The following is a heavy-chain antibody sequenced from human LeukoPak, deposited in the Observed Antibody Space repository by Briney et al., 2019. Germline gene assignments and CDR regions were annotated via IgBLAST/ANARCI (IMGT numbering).Heavy chain of an antibody. Sequence: SVKVSCKAPGGTFISYAISWVRQAPGQGLEWMGGIIPIFGTANYAQKFQGRVTITADESTSTAYMELSSLRSEDTAVYYCARGGPYGDYSFDYWGQGTLVTVSS. CDR1: GGTFISYA. V-gene: IGHV1-69*01. CDR3: ARGGPYGDYSFDY. D-gene: IGHD4-17*01. J-gene: IGHJ4*02. CDR2: IIPIFGTA.